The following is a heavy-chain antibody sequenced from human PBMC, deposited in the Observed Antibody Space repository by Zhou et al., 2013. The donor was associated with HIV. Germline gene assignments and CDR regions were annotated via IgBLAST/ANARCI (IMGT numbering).Heavy chain of an antibody. CDR2: ISAYNGDT. CDR1: GYIFTSYG. D-gene: IGHD3-22*01. J-gene: IGHJ4*03. V-gene: IGHV1-18*01. CDR3: AGESGDYDSSFPFSFSP. Sequence: QVQLVQSGAEVKKPGASVKVSCKASGYIFTSYGISWVRQAPGQGLEWMGWISAYNGDTNYAQKLQGRVTMTTDTSTSTAYMELRSLRSDDTAVYYXAGESGDYDSSFPFSFSPWGRGTPWSTVS.